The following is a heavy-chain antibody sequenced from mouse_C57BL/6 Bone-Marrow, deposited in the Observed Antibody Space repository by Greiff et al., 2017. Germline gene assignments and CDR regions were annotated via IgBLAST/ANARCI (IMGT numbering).Heavy chain of an antibody. V-gene: IGHV1-55*01. CDR3: ARPYCYNYWYFDV. J-gene: IGHJ1*03. D-gene: IGHD2-10*01. CDR1: GYTFTSYW. Sequence: QVQLQQPGAELVKPGASVKMSCKASGYTFTSYWITWVKQRPGQGLEWIGVIHPGSGSTNYNEKFKSKATLTVDTSSSTAYMQLSSLTSEYSAGYYGARPYCYNYWYFDVWGTGTTVTVSS. CDR2: IHPGSGST.